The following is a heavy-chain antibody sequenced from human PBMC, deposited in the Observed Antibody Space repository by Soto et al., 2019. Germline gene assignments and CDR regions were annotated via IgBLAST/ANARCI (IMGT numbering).Heavy chain of an antibody. Sequence: PSETLSLTCAVYGGSFSGYYWSWIRQPPGKGLEWIGEINHSGSTNYNPSLKSRVTISVDTSKNQFSLKLSSVTAADTAVYYCARGGGDSRYCSSTSCLKVSNFDYWGQGTLVTVSS. CDR3: ARGGGDSRYCSSTSCLKVSNFDY. D-gene: IGHD2-2*01. CDR2: INHSGST. CDR1: GGSFSGYY. V-gene: IGHV4-34*01. J-gene: IGHJ4*02.